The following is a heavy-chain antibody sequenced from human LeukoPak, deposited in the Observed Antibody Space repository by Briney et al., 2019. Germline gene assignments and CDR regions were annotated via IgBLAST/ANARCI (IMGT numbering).Heavy chain of an antibody. CDR2: INQDGSEK. Sequence: QPGRSLRLSCAASGFTFSSYGMNWVRQAPGKGLEWVANINQDGSEKYYVDSVKGRFTISRDNAKKSLYLQMDSLRAQDTAVYYCARDWVFWGQGTLVIVSS. V-gene: IGHV3-7*01. CDR1: GFTFSSYG. D-gene: IGHD2-8*01. CDR3: ARDWVF. J-gene: IGHJ1*01.